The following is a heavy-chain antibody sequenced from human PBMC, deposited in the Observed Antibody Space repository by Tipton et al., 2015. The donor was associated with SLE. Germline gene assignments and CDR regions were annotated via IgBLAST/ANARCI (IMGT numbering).Heavy chain of an antibody. V-gene: IGHV4-39*01. CDR2: IYYTGST. CDR1: GGSISSSSYY. Sequence: LRLSCTVSGGSISSSSYYWGWIRQPPGKGLEWIGSIYYTGSTYYNPSYMSRLIISVDTSKNQFSLTLWSVTAADTAVYYCASIGYSDSGSYLLDYWGQGTLVTVSS. CDR3: ASIGYSDSGSYLLDY. J-gene: IGHJ4*02. D-gene: IGHD3-10*01.